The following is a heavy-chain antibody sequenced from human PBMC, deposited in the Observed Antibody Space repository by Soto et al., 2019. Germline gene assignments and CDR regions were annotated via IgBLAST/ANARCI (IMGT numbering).Heavy chain of an antibody. D-gene: IGHD6-19*01. J-gene: IGHJ4*02. CDR3: VKGPSSSSGWYGTPFDY. V-gene: IGHV3-9*01. CDR1: GFTYDDYA. CDR2: ISRNRGSI. Sequence: LVESGGGLVQPGRSLRLSCVASGFTYDDYAMHWVRQVPGKGLEWVSGISRNRGSIGYADSLKGRFTISRDNAKNSLYLQMNSLRAEDTALYYCVKGPSSSSGWYGTPFDYWGQGTLVTVSS.